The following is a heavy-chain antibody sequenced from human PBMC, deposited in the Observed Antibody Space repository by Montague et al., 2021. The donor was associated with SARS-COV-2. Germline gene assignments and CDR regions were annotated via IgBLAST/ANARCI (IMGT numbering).Heavy chain of an antibody. CDR1: GFTSGDYQ. D-gene: IGHD3/OR15-3a*01. CDR2: INQDETAK. J-gene: IGHJ4*02. CDR3: ARSPRGSGTGWLDY. V-gene: IGHV3-7*01. Sequence: SLRLSCPASGFTSGDYQMTWVRQAPGKGLQWVGNINQDETAKTYVDSVKGRFTISRDNAKNSLILQMNSLKDEDTAVYYCARSPRGSGTGWLDYWGQGTLVTVSS.